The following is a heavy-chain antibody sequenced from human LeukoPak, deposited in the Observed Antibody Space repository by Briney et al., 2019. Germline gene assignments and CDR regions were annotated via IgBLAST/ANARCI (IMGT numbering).Heavy chain of an antibody. CDR1: GGTFSSYA. V-gene: IGHV1-69*06. CDR3: ARSSIIAAAGPYYFDY. D-gene: IGHD6-13*01. J-gene: IGHJ4*02. CDR2: IIPIFGTA. Sequence: SVKVSCKASGGTFSSYAISWVRQAPGQGLEWMGGIIPIFGTANYAQKFQGRVTITADKSTSIADMELSSLRSEDTAVYYCARSSIIAAAGPYYFDYWGQGTLVTVSS.